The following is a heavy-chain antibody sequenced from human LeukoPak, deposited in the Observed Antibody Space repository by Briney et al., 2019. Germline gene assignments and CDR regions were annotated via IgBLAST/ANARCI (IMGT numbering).Heavy chain of an antibody. CDR1: GGTFSSYA. V-gene: IGHV1-69*06. CDR3: ARSSIIAAAGPYYFDY. D-gene: IGHD6-13*01. J-gene: IGHJ4*02. CDR2: IIPIFGTA. Sequence: SVKVSCKASGGTFSSYAISWVRQAPGQGLEWMGGIIPIFGTANYAQKFQGRVTITADKSTSIADMELSSLRSEDTAVYYCARSSIIAAAGPYYFDYWGQGTLVTVSS.